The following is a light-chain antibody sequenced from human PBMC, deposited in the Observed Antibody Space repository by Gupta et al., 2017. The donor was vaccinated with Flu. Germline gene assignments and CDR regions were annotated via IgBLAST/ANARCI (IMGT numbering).Light chain of an antibody. CDR2: EVS. J-gene: IGLJ2*01. Sequence: SALPQPASVSGSPGQPITISCTGTSSDVGGYNYVSWYQQHPGKAPKLMIYEVSNRPSGVSNRFSGSKSGNTASLTISGLQAEDEADYYCSSYTSSSTLVVFGGGTKLTVL. V-gene: IGLV2-14*01. CDR1: SSDVGGYNY. CDR3: SSYTSSSTLVV.